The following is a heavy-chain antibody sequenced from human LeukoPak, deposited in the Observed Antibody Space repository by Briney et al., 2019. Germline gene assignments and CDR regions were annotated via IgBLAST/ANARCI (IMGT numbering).Heavy chain of an antibody. J-gene: IGHJ4*02. D-gene: IGHD2/OR15-2a*01. V-gene: IGHV3-7*01. CDR1: GFGFSNFW. CDR3: VRDWAPASMQAAPFDC. CDR2: IKEDGSLK. Sequence: GGSLRLSCAASGFGFSNFWMSWVRQAPGKGPEWVANIKEDGSLKNYVDSVEGRFTVFRDNAKNTLYLQMNSLRLEDTAVYYCVRDWAPASMQAAPFDCWGQGTLVTVSS.